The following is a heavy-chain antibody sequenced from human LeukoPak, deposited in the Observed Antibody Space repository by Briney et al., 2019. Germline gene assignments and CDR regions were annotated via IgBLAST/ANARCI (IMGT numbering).Heavy chain of an antibody. Sequence: GGSLRLSCTASGFTFGDYAMSWFRQAPGKGLEWVGFIRSKAYSGTTEYAASVKGRFTISRDNSKNTLYLQMNSLRAEDTAVYYCAGDYYDSSGHHHWGQGTLVTVSS. CDR3: AGDYYDSSGHHH. V-gene: IGHV3-49*03. CDR1: GFTFGDYA. J-gene: IGHJ5*02. D-gene: IGHD3-22*01. CDR2: IRSKAYSGTT.